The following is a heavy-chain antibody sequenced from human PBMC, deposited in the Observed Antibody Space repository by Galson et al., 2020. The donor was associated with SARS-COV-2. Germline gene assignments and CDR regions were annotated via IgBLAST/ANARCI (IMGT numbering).Heavy chain of an antibody. D-gene: IGHD3-10*01. Sequence: GESLKISCAASGFAFSSYTMNWVRTATGKGLEWVAPLDTSSTYIYHADSLKGRFTISRDNAENSLYLQMNSLRAEDTAVYYCARSPPASTSGTSIYFDYWGQGTQVTVSS. CDR3: ARSPPASTSGTSIYFDY. J-gene: IGHJ4*02. V-gene: IGHV3-21*01. CDR1: GFAFSSYT. CDR2: LDTSSTYI.